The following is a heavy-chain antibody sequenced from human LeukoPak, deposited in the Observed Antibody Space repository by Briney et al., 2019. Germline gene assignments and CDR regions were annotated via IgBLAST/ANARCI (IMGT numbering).Heavy chain of an antibody. CDR3: ARATSLLLGFGDGVDAFDI. D-gene: IGHD3-10*01. J-gene: IGHJ3*02. CDR1: GFTFSSYA. Sequence: PGRSLRLSCAASGFTFSSYAMHWVRQAPGKGLEWVAVISYDGSNKYYADSVKGRFTISRDNSKNTLYLQTNSLRAEDTAVYYCARATSLLLGFGDGVDAFDIWGQGTMVTVSS. V-gene: IGHV3-30-3*01. CDR2: ISYDGSNK.